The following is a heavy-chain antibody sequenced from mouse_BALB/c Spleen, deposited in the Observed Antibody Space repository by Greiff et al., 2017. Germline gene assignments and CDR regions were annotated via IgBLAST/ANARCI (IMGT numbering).Heavy chain of an antibody. V-gene: IGHV3-2*02. CDR1: GYSITSDYA. J-gene: IGHJ3*01. D-gene: IGHD2-10*02. CDR3: ARIGEYGNYWCAD. CDR2: ISYSGST. Sequence: EVQLVESGPGLVKPSQSLSLTCTVTGYSITSDYAWYWIRQFPGNKLEWMGYISYSGSTSYNPSLKSRISITRDTSKNQFFLQLNSVTTEDTATYYCARIGEYGNYWCADWGQGTLVTVSA.